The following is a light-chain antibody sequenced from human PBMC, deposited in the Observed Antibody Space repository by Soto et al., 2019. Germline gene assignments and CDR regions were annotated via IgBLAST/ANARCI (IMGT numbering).Light chain of an antibody. J-gene: IGKJ1*01. CDR3: QQYNSYS. V-gene: IGKV1-5*01. Sequence: DIQMTQSPSTLPSSVADIFTISGRASQSISNWLAWYQQKPGTAPKVLIYHASNLQSGVPSRFSGSGSGTEFTLTISSLQPDDFATYYCQQYNSYSFGQGTKVDI. CDR1: QSISNW. CDR2: HAS.